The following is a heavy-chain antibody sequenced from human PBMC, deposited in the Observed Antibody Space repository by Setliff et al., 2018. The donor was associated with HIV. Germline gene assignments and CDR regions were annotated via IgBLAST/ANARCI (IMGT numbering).Heavy chain of an antibody. CDR2: MYTSGST. J-gene: IGHJ4*02. CDR3: ARKVGGDFDY. D-gene: IGHD2-2*01. V-gene: IGHV4-61*09. CDR1: GGSISSGSYY. Sequence: SETVSLTCTVSGGSISSGSYYWNWIRQPAGKGLEWIGHMYTSGSTNYNPSLKSRVTISVDTSKNQFSLKLSSVTAADTAVYFCARKVGGDFDYWGQGTLVTVSS.